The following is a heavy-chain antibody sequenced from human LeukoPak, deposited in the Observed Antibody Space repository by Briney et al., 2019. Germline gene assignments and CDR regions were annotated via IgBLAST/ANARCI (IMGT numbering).Heavy chain of an antibody. CDR2: IRSKANSYAT. V-gene: IGHV3-73*01. CDR1: GFTFSGSA. CDR3: TRPHSSSWY. J-gene: IGHJ4*02. D-gene: IGHD6-13*01. Sequence: GGSLRLSCAASGFTFSGSAMHWVRQASGKGLEWVGRIRSKANSYATAYAASVKGRFTISRDDSKNTAYLQMNSLKTEDTAVYYCTRPHSSSWYWGQGTLVTVSS.